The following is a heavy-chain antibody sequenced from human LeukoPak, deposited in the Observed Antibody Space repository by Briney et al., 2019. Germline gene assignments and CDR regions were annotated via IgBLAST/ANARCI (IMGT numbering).Heavy chain of an antibody. CDR1: GFTFSSYA. CDR2: ISGSGGST. D-gene: IGHD3-9*01. CDR3: AKDEGHLRYFDWVWGYFDY. V-gene: IGHV3-23*01. J-gene: IGHJ4*02. Sequence: PGGSLRLSCAASGFTFSSYAMSWVRQAPGKGLEWVSAISGSGGSTYYADSVKGRFTISRDNSKNTLYLQMNSLRAEDTAVYYCAKDEGHLRYFDWVWGYFDYWGQGTLVTVSS.